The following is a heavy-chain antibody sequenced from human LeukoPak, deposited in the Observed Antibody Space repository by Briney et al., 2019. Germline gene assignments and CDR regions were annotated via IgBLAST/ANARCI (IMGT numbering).Heavy chain of an antibody. Sequence: GGSLRLSCAASGFIFSNYGMHWVRQAPGKGLEWVAFIQYNGTNKDYADSVKGRFTISRDNSKNTVSLQMNSLKPEDTALYYCVKDIRRGYNFGYDQFAYWGQGTLVTASS. D-gene: IGHD5-18*01. CDR2: IQYNGTNK. J-gene: IGHJ4*02. CDR3: VKDIRRGYNFGYDQFAY. CDR1: GFIFSNYG. V-gene: IGHV3-30*02.